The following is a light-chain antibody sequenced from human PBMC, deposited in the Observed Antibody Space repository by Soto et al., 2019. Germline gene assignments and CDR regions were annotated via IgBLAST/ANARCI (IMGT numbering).Light chain of an antibody. CDR3: SSFTSRHTLA. J-gene: IGLJ3*02. CDR2: DVS. CDR1: SDDIGGYYY. Sequence: QSVLTQPASVSGSPGQSITISCTGTSDDIGGYYYAAWYQQHPDTAPKLIIYDVSNRPSGVSNRFSGSKSDNTASLTISGLQAEDEADYYCSSFTSRHTLAFGGGTKLTVL. V-gene: IGLV2-14*03.